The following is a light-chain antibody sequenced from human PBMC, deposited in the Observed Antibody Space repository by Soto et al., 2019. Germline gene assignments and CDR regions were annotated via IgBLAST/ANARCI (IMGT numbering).Light chain of an antibody. Sequence: EILLAQSPGSLSLSPGDRATLSCRASQSFGSTFFAWYQQKPGQAPRLLIYGASSRATGIPDRFSGSGSGIDFTLTISRLEPEDFAVYYCQQYASSVTFGQGTKVEIK. CDR2: GAS. J-gene: IGKJ1*01. V-gene: IGKV3-20*01. CDR1: QSFGSTF. CDR3: QQYASSVT.